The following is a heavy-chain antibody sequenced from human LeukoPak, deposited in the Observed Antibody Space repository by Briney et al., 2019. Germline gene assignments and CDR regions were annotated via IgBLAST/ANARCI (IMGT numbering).Heavy chain of an antibody. CDR3: ARDAAYCSSTSCYEGSFDY. J-gene: IGHJ4*02. V-gene: IGHV3-30-3*01. Sequence: GGSLRLSCAASGFTFSSYAMHWVRQAPGKGLEWVAVISYDGSNKYYADSVKGRFTISRDNSKNTLYLQMNSLRAEDTAVYYCARDAAYCSSTSCYEGSFDYWAREPWSPSPQ. CDR1: GFTFSSYA. D-gene: IGHD2-2*01. CDR2: ISYDGSNK.